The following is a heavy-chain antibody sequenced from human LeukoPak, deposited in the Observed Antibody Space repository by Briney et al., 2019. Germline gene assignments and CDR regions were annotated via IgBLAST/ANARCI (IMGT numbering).Heavy chain of an antibody. D-gene: IGHD1-26*01. CDR1: GFTFSNFA. CDR2: IGGSGGNT. V-gene: IGHV3-23*01. J-gene: IGHJ6*03. Sequence: GGSLRLSCAASGFTFSNFAMSWVRQAPGKGLEWVSAIGGSGGNTYYANSVKGRFTICRDNSKNTLYLQMNSLRAEDTAVYCCARGYRYSGSYWNYYYYYMDVWGKGTTVTVSS. CDR3: ARGYRYSGSYWNYYYYYMDV.